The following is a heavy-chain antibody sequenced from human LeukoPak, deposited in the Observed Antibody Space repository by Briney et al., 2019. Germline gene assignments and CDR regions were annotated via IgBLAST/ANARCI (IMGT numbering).Heavy chain of an antibody. CDR1: GGSISSSSYY. CDR3: ARMRTGPLYGSGSYRLYYFDY. Sequence: SETLSLTCTVSGGSISSSSYYWGWIRQPPGKGLEWIGSIYYSGSTYYNPSLKSRVTISVDTSKNQFSLKLSSVTAADTAVYYCARMRTGPLYGSGSYRLYYFDYWGQGTLVTVSS. V-gene: IGHV4-39*01. D-gene: IGHD3-10*01. J-gene: IGHJ4*02. CDR2: IYYSGST.